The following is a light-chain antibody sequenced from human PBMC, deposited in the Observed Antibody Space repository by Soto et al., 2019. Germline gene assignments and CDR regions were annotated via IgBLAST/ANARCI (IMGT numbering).Light chain of an antibody. J-gene: IGLJ1*01. V-gene: IGLV2-18*02. CDR3: RSYTTSSTYV. Sequence: QSALTQPPSVSGSPGQSVAISCTGTSSDVGSSNGVSWYQQPPGTAPKLMIYDVSNRPPGVPDRFSGSKSGNTASLTISGLQAEDEADYYCRSYTTSSTYVFGTGTKVTVL. CDR1: SSDVGSSNG. CDR2: DVS.